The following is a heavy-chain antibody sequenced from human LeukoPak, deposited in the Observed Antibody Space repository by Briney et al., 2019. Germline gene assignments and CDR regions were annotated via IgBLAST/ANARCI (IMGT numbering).Heavy chain of an antibody. Sequence: GGSLRLSCVASGFTFTHYGFHWVRQAPGKALEWVSFISYNGNTKYGDSVKGRFTISRDNSKNTLYLEMNGLRSEDTAVYYCARDPQDISRWANAFDIWGQGTMVTVSS. CDR1: GFTFTHYG. D-gene: IGHD2-15*01. V-gene: IGHV3-30*03. CDR3: ARDPQDISRWANAFDI. J-gene: IGHJ3*02. CDR2: ISYNGNTK.